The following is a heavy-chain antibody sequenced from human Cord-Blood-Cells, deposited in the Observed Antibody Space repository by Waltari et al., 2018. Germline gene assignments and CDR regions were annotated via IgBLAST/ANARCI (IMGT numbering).Heavy chain of an antibody. D-gene: IGHD4-4*01. V-gene: IGHV3-7*01. CDR2: IKQDGSEK. J-gene: IGHJ2*01. Sequence: EVQLVESGGGLVQPGGSLRLSCAASGFTFSSYWMSWVRQAPGKGLEWVAKIKQDGSEKYYVDSVKGRFTISRDNAKNSLYLQMNSLRAEDTAVYYCASSTVKWYFDLWGRGTLVTVSS. CDR3: ASSTVKWYFDL. CDR1: GFTFSSYW.